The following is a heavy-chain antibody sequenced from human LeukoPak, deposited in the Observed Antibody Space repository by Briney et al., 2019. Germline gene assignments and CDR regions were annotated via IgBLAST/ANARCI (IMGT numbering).Heavy chain of an antibody. J-gene: IGHJ5*02. D-gene: IGHD4-17*01. CDR3: STDTDYGDYVGWFDP. CDR1: GFTFSNAW. V-gene: IGHV3-15*01. CDR2: IKSKTDGGTT. Sequence: GGSLRLSCAASGFTFSNAWMSWVRQAPGKGLEWVGRIKSKTDGGTTDYAAPVKGRFTISRDDSKNTLYLQMNSLKTEDTAVYYCSTDTDYGDYVGWFDPWGQGTLVTVSS.